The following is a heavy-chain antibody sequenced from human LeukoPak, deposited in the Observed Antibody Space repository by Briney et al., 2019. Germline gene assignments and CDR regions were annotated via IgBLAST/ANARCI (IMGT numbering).Heavy chain of an antibody. CDR2: IYHSGTT. D-gene: IGHD6-13*01. CDR1: GYSITSGYY. V-gene: IGHV4-38-2*02. CDR3: ARDHSLARYSGSWPDY. J-gene: IGHJ4*02. Sequence: SETLSLTCTVSGYSITSGYYWGWIRQPPGKGLGWIGSIYHSGTTYYNPSLKSRVTISVDTSNNQFSLKLSSVTAADTAVYYCARDHSLARYSGSWPDYWGQGTLVTVSS.